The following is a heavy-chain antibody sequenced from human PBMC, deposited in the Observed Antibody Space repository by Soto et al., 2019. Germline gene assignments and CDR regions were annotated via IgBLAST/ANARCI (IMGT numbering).Heavy chain of an antibody. CDR1: GGSVSSYY. J-gene: IGHJ4*02. CDR2: IYYSGST. V-gene: IGHV4-59*08. D-gene: IGHD3-10*01. CDR3: ARHNYGSGSTYFDY. Sequence: SETLSLTCTVSGGSVSSYYWSWIRQPPGKGLEWIGYIYYSGSTNYNPSLKSRVTISVDTSKNHFSLKLNSITAADTAVYYCARHNYGSGSTYFDYWGQGTLVTVSS.